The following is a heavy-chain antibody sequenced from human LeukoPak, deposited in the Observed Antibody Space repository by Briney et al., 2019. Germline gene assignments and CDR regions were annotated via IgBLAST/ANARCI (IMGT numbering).Heavy chain of an antibody. V-gene: IGHV4-59*01. CDR2: IYYSGST. Sequence: PSETLSLTCTVSGGSISSYYWSWIRQPPGKGLEWIGYIYYSGSTNYNPSLKSRGTISVDTSKNQFSLKLSSVTAADTAVYYCARIRDGYPDYWGQGTLVTVSS. CDR3: ARIRDGYPDY. D-gene: IGHD5-24*01. CDR1: GGSISSYY. J-gene: IGHJ4*02.